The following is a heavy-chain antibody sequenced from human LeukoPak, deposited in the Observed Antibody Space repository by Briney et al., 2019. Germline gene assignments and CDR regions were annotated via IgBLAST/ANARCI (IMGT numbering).Heavy chain of an antibody. D-gene: IGHD3-22*01. CDR3: ARERSSGYYTEDAFDI. V-gene: IGHV5-51*01. CDR1: GYSFTSYW. Sequence: GESLKISCKASGYSFTSYWIGWVRQMPEKGLERMGIIYPGDSDTRYSPSFQGQVTISADKSISTAYPQWSSLKASDTAMYYCARERSSGYYTEDAFDIWGQGTMVTDSS. CDR2: IYPGDSDT. J-gene: IGHJ3*02.